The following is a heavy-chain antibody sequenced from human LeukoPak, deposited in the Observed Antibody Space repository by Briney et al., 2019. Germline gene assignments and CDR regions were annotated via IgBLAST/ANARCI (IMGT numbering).Heavy chain of an antibody. J-gene: IGHJ4*02. V-gene: IGHV3-11*01. Sequence: GGSLRLPCAASGFIFSDYYVSWIRQAPGKGLEWVSYISHSGSTIYYADSVKGRFTISRDNAKNSLYLQMNSLRAEDTAVYFCVWGNYRRFDFWGQGTLVTVSS. CDR1: GFIFSDYY. CDR2: ISHSGSTI. D-gene: IGHD3-16*02. CDR3: VWGNYRRFDF.